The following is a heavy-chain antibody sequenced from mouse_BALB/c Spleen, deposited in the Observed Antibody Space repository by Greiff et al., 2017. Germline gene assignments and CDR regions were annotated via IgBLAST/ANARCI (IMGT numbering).Heavy chain of an antibody. CDR2: ISSGGST. CDR1: GFTFSSYA. V-gene: IGHV5-6-5*01. D-gene: IGHD1-1*01. J-gene: IGHJ2*01. CDR3: ARTLITTVVAPYFDY. Sequence: EVKLVESGGGLVKPGGSLKLSCAASGFTFSSYAMSWVRQTPEKRLEWVASISSGGSTYYPDSVKGRFTISRDNARNILYLQMSSLRSEDTAMYYCARTLITTVVAPYFDYWGQGTTLTVSS.